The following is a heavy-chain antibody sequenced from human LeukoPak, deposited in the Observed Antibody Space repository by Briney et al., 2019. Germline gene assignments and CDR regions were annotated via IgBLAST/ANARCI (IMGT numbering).Heavy chain of an antibody. CDR2: INHSGST. J-gene: IGHJ6*03. Sequence: SETLSLTCAVYGGSFSGYYWSWIRQPPGKGLEWIGEINHSGSTNYNPSLKSRVTISVDTSKNQFSLKLTSVTAADTAVYYCAREKGYDDYVGGDYYYYYMDVWGKGTTVTISS. V-gene: IGHV4-34*01. CDR1: GGSFSGYY. D-gene: IGHD4-17*01. CDR3: AREKGYDDYVGGDYYYYYMDV.